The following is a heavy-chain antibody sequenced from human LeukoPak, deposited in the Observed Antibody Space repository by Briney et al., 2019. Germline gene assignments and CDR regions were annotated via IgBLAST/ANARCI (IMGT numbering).Heavy chain of an antibody. CDR3: ARHWLDSGTPDRFDY. Sequence: SETLSLTCAVYGGSISSYYWSWIRQPPGKGLEWIGHIYHSGSTNYNPSLKSRVTILVDTSKNQFSLKLSSVTAADTAVYYCARHWLDSGTPDRFDYWGQGTLVTASS. J-gene: IGHJ4*02. CDR2: IYHSGST. V-gene: IGHV4-59*08. CDR1: GGSISSYY. D-gene: IGHD3-10*01.